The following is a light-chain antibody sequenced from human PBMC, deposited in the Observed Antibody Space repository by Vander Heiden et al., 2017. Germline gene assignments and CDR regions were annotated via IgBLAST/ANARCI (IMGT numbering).Light chain of an antibody. CDR3: NSRDSSGNHLKV. J-gene: IGLJ2*01. V-gene: IGLV3-19*01. CDR1: SLRSYY. Sequence: SSELTQDPAVPVALGQTVRITCQGDSLRSYYASWYQQKPGPAPVLIIYSKNNRPSGIPDRFSGSSSGNTASLTITGAQAEDEADYYCNSRDSSGNHLKVFGGGTKLTVL. CDR2: SKN.